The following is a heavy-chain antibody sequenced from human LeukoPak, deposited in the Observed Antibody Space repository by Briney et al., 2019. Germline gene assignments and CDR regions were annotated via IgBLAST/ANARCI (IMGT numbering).Heavy chain of an antibody. CDR3: ARGQTVAYSYSHDS. D-gene: IGHD5-12*01. V-gene: IGHV3-21*06. J-gene: IGHJ4*02. CDR2: ISSDSVAT. Sequence: PGGSLRLSCVASAFTFSTSSMNWVGQAPGKGLEWVSAISSDSVATFYSDSVKGRFTISRDNAKNLLYLQMNSLRAEDTAVYYCARGQTVAYSYSHDSWGQGTLVTVSS. CDR1: AFTFSTSS.